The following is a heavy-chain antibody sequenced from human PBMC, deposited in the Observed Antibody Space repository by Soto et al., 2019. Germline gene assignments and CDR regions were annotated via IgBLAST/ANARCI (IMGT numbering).Heavy chain of an antibody. CDR3: ARVRLPAVDDDGLRI. Sequence: QLVQSGAEVKKPGESLKISCKGSEYSLTRYLIGWVRQMPGKGLEWMGIIYPGDSDTRYSPSCQGQVTISVDESLTTAYLQWSSLNASDTAMYYCARVRLPAVDDDGLRIWGQWTMVTVSS. CDR1: EYSLTRYL. D-gene: IGHD3-10*01. J-gene: IGHJ3*02. V-gene: IGHV5-51*01. CDR2: IYPGDSDT.